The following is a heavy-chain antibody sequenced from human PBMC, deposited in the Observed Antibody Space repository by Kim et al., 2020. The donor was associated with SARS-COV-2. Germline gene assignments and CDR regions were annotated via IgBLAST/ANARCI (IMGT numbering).Heavy chain of an antibody. V-gene: IGHV4-59*01. CDR2: YSGST. CDR3: ATMAGLS. Sequence: YSGSTNYNPSLKSRVTISVDTSKNQFSLKLSSVTAADTAVYYCATMAGLSWGQGTLVTVSS. J-gene: IGHJ5*02. D-gene: IGHD2-8*01.